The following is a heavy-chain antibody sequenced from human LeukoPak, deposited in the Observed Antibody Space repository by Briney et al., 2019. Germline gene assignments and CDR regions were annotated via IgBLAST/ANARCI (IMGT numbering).Heavy chain of an antibody. V-gene: IGHV4-59*01. Sequence: PSETLSLTCTVSGGSISSYYWSWIRQPPGKGLEWIGYIYYSGSTNYNPSLKSRVTISVDTSKNQFSLKLSFVTAADTAVYYCARVPYDSSGYYGYGAFDIWGQGTMVTVSS. CDR2: IYYSGST. CDR3: ARVPYDSSGYYGYGAFDI. D-gene: IGHD3-22*01. J-gene: IGHJ3*02. CDR1: GGSISSYY.